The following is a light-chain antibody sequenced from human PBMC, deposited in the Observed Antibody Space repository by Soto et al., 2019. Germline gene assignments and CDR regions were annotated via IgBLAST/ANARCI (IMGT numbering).Light chain of an antibody. CDR2: ATS. CDR1: QSISSF. Sequence: DIQMTQSPASLSASVGDRVTITCRASQSISSFLNWYQQKPGKAPKFLIYATSSVQSDVPSRFSGSGSGTDFTLTINSLQPEDFATYFCQRSFDTPFTFGQGTKVDIK. V-gene: IGKV1-39*01. J-gene: IGKJ2*01. CDR3: QRSFDTPFT.